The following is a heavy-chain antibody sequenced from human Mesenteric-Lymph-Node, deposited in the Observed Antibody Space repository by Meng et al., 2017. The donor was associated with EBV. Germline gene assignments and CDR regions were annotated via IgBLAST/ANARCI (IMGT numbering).Heavy chain of an antibody. D-gene: IGHD6-19*01. CDR1: GGSISSSTNY. Sequence: LQRAESGPGPGKPSGPLSLTRTVSGGSISSSTNYWGWIRQPPGKGLEWIGTIYNSGKSYYNPSLKGRVTMSVDTSKNQFSLNLSSVTAADTAVYYCVREYSSGCPVGYWGQGTLVTVSS. CDR2: IYNSGKS. V-gene: IGHV4-39*07. J-gene: IGHJ4*02. CDR3: VREYSSGCPVGY.